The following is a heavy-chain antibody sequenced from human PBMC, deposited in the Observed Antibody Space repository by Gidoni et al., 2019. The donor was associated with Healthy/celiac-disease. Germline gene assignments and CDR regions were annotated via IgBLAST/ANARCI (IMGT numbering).Heavy chain of an antibody. CDR2: FSYDGSKK. CDR1: GFTFSRYG. V-gene: IGHV3-30*18. CDR3: AKELAVRVVIYYYVMDV. J-gene: IGHJ6*02. D-gene: IGHD3-10*01. Sequence: QVQLVGSGGGVVQPGRSLRLSWAAAGFTFSRYGMRWVRQAPGKGLEWVAVFSYDGSKKYYADSVKGRFTISRDNSKNTLYLHMNSLRAEDTSVYYCAKELAVRVVIYYYVMDVWGQGTTVTVSS.